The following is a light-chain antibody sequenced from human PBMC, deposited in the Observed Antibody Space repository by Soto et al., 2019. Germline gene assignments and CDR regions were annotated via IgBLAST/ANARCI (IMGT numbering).Light chain of an antibody. J-gene: IGLJ1*01. CDR3: NSYTSDYPRFYV. V-gene: IGLV2-14*03. Sequence: QSAPTQPASVSGSRGQSITISCTGTHNDIGHYDYVSWYQHHPGKAPKLIIFDVSSRPSGISNRFSGSKSGNTASLVISGLRPEDEADYYCNSYTSDYPRFYVFGTGTQLTVL. CDR2: DVS. CDR1: HNDIGHYDY.